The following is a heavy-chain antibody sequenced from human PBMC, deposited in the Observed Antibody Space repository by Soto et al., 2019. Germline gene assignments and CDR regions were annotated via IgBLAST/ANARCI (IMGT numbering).Heavy chain of an antibody. CDR1: GFTFSTYW. D-gene: IGHD3-10*01. CDR2: IKEDGVAQ. J-gene: IGHJ4*02. CDR3: ATEGFRGDCSGGSCSRNEY. Sequence: VQLVESGGGLVQPGGSLRLSCAASGFTFSTYWMTWVRQAPGKGLEWVASIKEDGVAQFYVDFVKGRFTISRDNAKNSLFLQMTSLRAEDTAVFYCATEGFRGDCSGGSCSRNEYWGQGDLVTVSS. V-gene: IGHV3-7*01.